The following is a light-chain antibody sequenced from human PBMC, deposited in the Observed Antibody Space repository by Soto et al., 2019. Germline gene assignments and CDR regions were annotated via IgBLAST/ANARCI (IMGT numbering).Light chain of an antibody. J-gene: IGLJ2*01. V-gene: IGLV4-69*01. Sequence: QSVLTQSPSASASLGASVKLTCTLSSGHSSYAISWHQQQPEKGPRYLMKLNSDGSHSKGDGIPDRVSGSSSGAERYLTISSLQSEDEADYYCQTWGTGLVFGGGTKLTVL. CDR1: SGHSSYA. CDR2: LNSDGSH. CDR3: QTWGTGLV.